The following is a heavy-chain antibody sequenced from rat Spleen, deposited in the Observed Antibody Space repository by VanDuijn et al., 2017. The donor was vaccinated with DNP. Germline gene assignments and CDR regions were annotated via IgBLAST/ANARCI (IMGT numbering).Heavy chain of an antibody. D-gene: IGHD1-11*01. CDR3: ARWEGINAY. V-gene: IGHV2S8*01. CDR1: GFSLTNYG. J-gene: IGHJ3*01. Sequence: QVQLKESGPGLVQPSQTLSLTCTVSGFSLTNYGVSWVRQPPGKGLEWIAAISNSGITYYNSALKSRLSISRDTSKSQVFLKMNSLQTEDTAMYFCARWEGINAYWGQGTLVTVSS. CDR2: ISNSGIT.